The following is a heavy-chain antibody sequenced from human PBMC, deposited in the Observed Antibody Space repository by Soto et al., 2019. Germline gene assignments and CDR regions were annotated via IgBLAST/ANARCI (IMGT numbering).Heavy chain of an antibody. V-gene: IGHV1-3*01. CDR2: INAGNGNT. CDR1: GYTFTRYA. Sequence: ASVKVSCKASGYTFTRYAMHWVRQAPGQRLEWMGWINAGNGNTKYSQKFQGRVTITRDTSASTVHMEVRSLRSDDTAVYYCAREGVAPYYYYGLDVWGQGTPVSVSS. CDR3: AREGVAPYYYYGLDV. D-gene: IGHD5-12*01. J-gene: IGHJ6*02.